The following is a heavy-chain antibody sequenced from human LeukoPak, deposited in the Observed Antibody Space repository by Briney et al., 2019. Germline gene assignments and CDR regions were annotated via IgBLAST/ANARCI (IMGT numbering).Heavy chain of an antibody. V-gene: IGHV4-59*01. J-gene: IGHJ5*01. CDR2: IYYTGST. D-gene: IGHD2-15*01. Sequence: TSETLSLTCTVSGGSITGYYWSWIRQPPGKGLEWIGYIYYTGSTNYNPSLMSRVTMSLETSKNHFSLKVTSVSAADTAVYYCARVVVAAGSNWFDYWGQGTLVTVSS. CDR3: ARVVVAAGSNWFDY. CDR1: GGSITGYY.